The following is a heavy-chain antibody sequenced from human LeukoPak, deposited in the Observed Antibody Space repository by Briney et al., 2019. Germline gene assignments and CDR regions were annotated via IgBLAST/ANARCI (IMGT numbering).Heavy chain of an antibody. J-gene: IGHJ4*02. D-gene: IGHD6-6*01. V-gene: IGHV1-8*01. CDR3: ARVRGMYSSSAHLLGY. CDR2: MNPNSGNT. Sequence: ASVKVSCKASGYTFTSYDINWVRQATGQGLEWMGWMNPNSGNTGYAQKFQGRVTMTRNTSISTAFMELSSLRSEDTAVYYCARVRGMYSSSAHLLGYWGQGTLVTVSS. CDR1: GYTFTSYD.